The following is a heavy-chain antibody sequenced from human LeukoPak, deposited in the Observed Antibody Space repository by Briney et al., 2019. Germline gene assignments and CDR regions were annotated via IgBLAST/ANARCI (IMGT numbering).Heavy chain of an antibody. CDR3: ARIDGSGWYHY. D-gene: IGHD6-19*01. CDR2: MNPNSGNT. CDR1: GYTFTSYD. Sequence: ASVKVSCKASGYTFTSYDINWVRQATGQGLGWMGWMNPNSGNTNYAQKLQGRVTMTTDTSTSTAYMELRSLRSDDTAVYYCARIDGSGWYHYWGQGTLVTVSS. J-gene: IGHJ4*02. V-gene: IGHV1-18*01.